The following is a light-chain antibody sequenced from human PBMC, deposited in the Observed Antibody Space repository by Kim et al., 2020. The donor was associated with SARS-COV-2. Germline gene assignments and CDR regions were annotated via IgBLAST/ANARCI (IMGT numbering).Light chain of an antibody. CDR3: CSYTGTYTSYV. V-gene: IGLV2-11*01. CDR2: DVS. J-gene: IGLJ1*01. Sequence: QSVTISCTGTSRDVGSSNYVSWYQQHPGKAPKLMIYDVSKRPSGVPNRVSGSKSGNTASLTISGLQAEDEADYFCCSYTGTYTSYVFGSGTKVTVL. CDR1: SRDVGSSNY.